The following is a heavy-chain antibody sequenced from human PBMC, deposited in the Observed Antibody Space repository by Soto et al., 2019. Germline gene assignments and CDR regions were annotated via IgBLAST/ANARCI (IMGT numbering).Heavy chain of an antibody. D-gene: IGHD2-2*01. V-gene: IGHV3-23*01. J-gene: IGHJ6*02. CDR2: ISGSGGST. Sequence: PGGSLRLSCAASGFTFRSYAMSWVRQAPGKGLEWVSAISGSGGSTYYADSVKGRFTISRDNSKNTLYLQMNSLRAEDTAVYYCARDLFVVVPDYGMDVWGQGTTVTVSS. CDR1: GFTFRSYA. CDR3: ARDLFVVVPDYGMDV.